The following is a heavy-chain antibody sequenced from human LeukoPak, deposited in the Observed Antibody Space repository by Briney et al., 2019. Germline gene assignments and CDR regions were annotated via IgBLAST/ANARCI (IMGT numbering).Heavy chain of an antibody. D-gene: IGHD3-22*01. CDR2: IYSGGST. J-gene: IGHJ4*02. CDR1: GFTVSSNY. CDR3: ARALDYYDSSFDY. Sequence: GGSLRLSCAASGFTVSSNYMSWVRQAPGKGLEWVSVIYSGGSTYYADSVKGRFTISRDNSKNTLYLQMNSLRAEDTAVYYCARALDYYDSSFDYWGQGTLVTVSS. V-gene: IGHV3-53*01.